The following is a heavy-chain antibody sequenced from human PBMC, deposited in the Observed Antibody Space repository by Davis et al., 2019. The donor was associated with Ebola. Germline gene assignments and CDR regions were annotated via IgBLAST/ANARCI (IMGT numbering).Heavy chain of an antibody. D-gene: IGHD5-24*01. Sequence: GESLKISCKGSGYGFTNYWIGWVRQMPGKGLEWMGIIYPGDSDTRYSPSFRGQVTISADNSIKTAFLQWSSLKASDTAIYYCATLRRAITGFDDGYDIWGQGTMVTVSS. CDR2: IYPGDSDT. CDR3: ATLRRAITGFDDGYDI. J-gene: IGHJ3*02. CDR1: GYGFTNYW. V-gene: IGHV5-51*01.